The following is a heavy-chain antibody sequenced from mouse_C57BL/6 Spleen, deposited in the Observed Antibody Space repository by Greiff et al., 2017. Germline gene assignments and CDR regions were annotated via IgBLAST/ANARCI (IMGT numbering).Heavy chain of an antibody. CDR3: ARSVYSNYGDARDD. Sequence: VQLQQSGAELARPGASVKMSCKASGYTFTSYTMHWVKQRPGPGLEWIGYINPSSGYTKYNQKFKDKATLTADKSSSTASMQLRSLTSEDSAVXYCARSVYSNYGDARDDWGQGTSVTVSA. CDR1: GYTFTSYT. CDR2: INPSSGYT. V-gene: IGHV1-4*01. J-gene: IGHJ4*01. D-gene: IGHD2-5*01.